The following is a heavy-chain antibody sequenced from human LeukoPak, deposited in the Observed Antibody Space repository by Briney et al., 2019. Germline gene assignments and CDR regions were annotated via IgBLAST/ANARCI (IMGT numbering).Heavy chain of an antibody. D-gene: IGHD3-9*01. CDR2: ISSSSSYI. J-gene: IGHJ4*02. Sequence: GGSLRLSCAASGFTFSSYSMNWVRQAPGKGLEWVSSISSSSSYIYYADSVKGRFTISRDIAKNSLYLQMNSLRAEDTAVYYCARDNDLLRYFDWPLDYWGQGTLVTVSS. CDR1: GFTFSSYS. CDR3: ARDNDLLRYFDWPLDY. V-gene: IGHV3-21*01.